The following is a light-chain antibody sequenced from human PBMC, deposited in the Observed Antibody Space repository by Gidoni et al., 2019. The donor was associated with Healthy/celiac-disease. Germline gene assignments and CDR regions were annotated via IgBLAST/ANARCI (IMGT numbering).Light chain of an antibody. CDR3: QQYDNLPLT. V-gene: IGKV1-33*01. Sequence: DIQMTQSPSSLSASVGDRVNITCQASQDISNYLNWYQQKPGKAPKLLIYDASNLETGVPSRFSGSGSGTDFTFTISSLQPEDIATYYCQQYDNLPLTLGGGTKVEIK. J-gene: IGKJ4*01. CDR1: QDISNY. CDR2: DAS.